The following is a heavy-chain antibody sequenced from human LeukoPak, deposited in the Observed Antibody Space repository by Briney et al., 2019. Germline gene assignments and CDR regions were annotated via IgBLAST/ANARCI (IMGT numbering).Heavy chain of an antibody. D-gene: IGHD2-8*01. CDR2: IYYSGST. J-gene: IGHJ6*03. Sequence: SETLSLTCAVSGGSISSSNWWSWVRQPPGKGLEWIGSIYYSGSTYYNPSLKSRVTISVDTSKNQFSLKLSSVTAADTAVYYCAREGPGYCTNGVCYYYYYMDVWGKGTTVTVSS. CDR3: AREGPGYCTNGVCYYYYYMDV. V-gene: IGHV4-4*02. CDR1: GGSISSSNW.